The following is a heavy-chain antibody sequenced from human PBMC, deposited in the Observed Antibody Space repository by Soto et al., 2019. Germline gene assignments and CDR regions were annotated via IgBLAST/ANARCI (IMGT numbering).Heavy chain of an antibody. J-gene: IGHJ4*02. D-gene: IGHD3-22*01. CDR3: ARDGGSMAYYYDSSGYWDY. Sequence: ASVKVSCKASGYTFTSYYMHWVRQAPGQGLEWMGIINPSGGSTSYAQKFQGRVTMTRDTSTSTVYMELSSLRSEDTAVYYCARDGGSMAYYYDSSGYWDYWGQGTLVNVSS. V-gene: IGHV1-46*01. CDR2: INPSGGST. CDR1: GYTFTSYY.